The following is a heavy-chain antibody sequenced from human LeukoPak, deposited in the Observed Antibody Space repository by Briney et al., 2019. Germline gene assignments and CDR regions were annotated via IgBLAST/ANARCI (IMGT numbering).Heavy chain of an antibody. CDR3: ARAFMYYDFWSGYHRSRNWFDP. D-gene: IGHD3-3*01. Sequence: SETLSLTCAVYGGSFSGYYWSWIRQPPGKGLEWIGEINHSGSTNYNPSLKSRVTISVDTSTNQFSLKLSSVTAADTAVYYCARAFMYYDFWSGYHRSRNWFDPWGQGTLVTVSS. CDR2: INHSGST. V-gene: IGHV4-34*01. CDR1: GGSFSGYY. J-gene: IGHJ5*02.